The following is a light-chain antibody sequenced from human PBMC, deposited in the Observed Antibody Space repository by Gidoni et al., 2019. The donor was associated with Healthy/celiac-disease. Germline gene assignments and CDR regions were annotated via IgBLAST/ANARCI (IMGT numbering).Light chain of an antibody. CDR1: KLGAKY. J-gene: IGLJ2*01. CDR3: QAWDSSTVV. Sequence: SYELTQPPSVSVSPGQTARITCSGDKLGAKYACWYQQKPGQSPVLVIYQDSKRPSGIPERVSGSNSVNTATLTISGTQAMDEADYYCQAWDSSTVVFGGETKLTVL. CDR2: QDS. V-gene: IGLV3-1*01.